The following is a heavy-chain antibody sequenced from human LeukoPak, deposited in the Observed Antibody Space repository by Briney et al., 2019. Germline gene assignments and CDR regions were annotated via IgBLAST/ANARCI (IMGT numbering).Heavy chain of an antibody. CDR2: INHSGST. D-gene: IGHD3-22*01. V-gene: IGHV4-34*01. CDR3: ARGQRITMTD. CDR1: GGSFSAYY. Sequence: PSETLSLTCAVYGGSFSAYYWSWIRQPPGKGLEWIGEINHSGSTNYNPSLKSRVAISVDTSRNQFSLRLSSVAAADTAVYYCARGQRITMTDWGQGTLVTVSS. J-gene: IGHJ4*02.